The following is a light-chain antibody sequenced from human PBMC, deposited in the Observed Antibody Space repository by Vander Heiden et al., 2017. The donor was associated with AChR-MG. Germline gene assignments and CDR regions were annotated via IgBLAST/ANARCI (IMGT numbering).Light chain of an antibody. J-gene: IGKJ4*01. CDR2: DAS. CDR1: QSINNY. Sequence: EIVLTQSPATLSLSPGERATLSCRASQSINNYLAWYQHKPGQPPSLLIYDASNRATGIPARFSGSGSGTDFTLTISSLEPEDFAVYYCQQRSNWQLTFGGGTKVEI. CDR3: QQRSNWQLT. V-gene: IGKV3-11*01.